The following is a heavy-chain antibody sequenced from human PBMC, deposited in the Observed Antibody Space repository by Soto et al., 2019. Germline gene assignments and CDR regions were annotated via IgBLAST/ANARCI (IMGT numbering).Heavy chain of an antibody. CDR1: GFTFSSYE. D-gene: IGHD3-3*01. J-gene: IGHJ6*02. V-gene: IGHV3-48*03. CDR2: ISDSGRTI. CDR3: ARDLLHYDFWSGYSAYFYYGMDV. Sequence: GSLRLSCSASGFTFSSYEMNWVRQAPGKGLEWVSYISDSGRTIYYADSVKGRFTVSRDDAQNSVYLQMDSLRAEDTAVYYCARDLLHYDFWSGYSAYFYYGMDVWGPGTTVTVSS.